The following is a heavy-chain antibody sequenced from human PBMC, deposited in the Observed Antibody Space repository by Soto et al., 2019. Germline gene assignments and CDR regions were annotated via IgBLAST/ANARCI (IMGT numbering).Heavy chain of an antibody. Sequence: GVSLRLSCAASGFTFSSYGMHWVRQAPGKGLEWVAVISYDGSNKYYADSVKGRFTISRDNSKNTLYLQMNSLRAEDTAVYSCAKSRIQGWTKGLYDHWGQGTLVTVSS. V-gene: IGHV3-30*18. CDR3: AKSRIQGWTKGLYDH. D-gene: IGHD5-18*01. J-gene: IGHJ4*02. CDR1: GFTFSSYG. CDR2: ISYDGSNK.